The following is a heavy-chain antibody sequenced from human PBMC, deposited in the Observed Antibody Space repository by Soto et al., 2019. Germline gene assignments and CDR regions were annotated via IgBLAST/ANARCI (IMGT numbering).Heavy chain of an antibody. CDR3: ARDNSGYSYKAGFDP. CDR1: GGSISSSSYY. J-gene: IGHJ5*02. CDR2: IYYSGST. V-gene: IGHV4-39*07. Sequence: SETLSHTWTASGGSISSSSYYWGWIRQPPGKGLEWIGSIYYSGSTYYNPSLKSRVTISVDTSKNQFSLKLSSVTAADTAVYYCARDNSGYSYKAGFDPWGQGTLVTVSS. D-gene: IGHD5-18*01.